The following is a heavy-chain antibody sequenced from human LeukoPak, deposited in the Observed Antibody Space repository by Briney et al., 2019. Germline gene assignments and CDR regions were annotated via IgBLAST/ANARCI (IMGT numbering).Heavy chain of an antibody. J-gene: IGHJ4*02. CDR2: FDPEDGET. V-gene: IGHV1-24*01. CDR3: ATGVLRYFDWWNY. Sequence: ASVKVSCKVSGYTLTELSMHWVRQAPGKGLEWVGGFDPEDGETIYAQKFQGRVTMTEDTSTDTAYMELSSLRSEDTAVYYCATGVLRYFDWWNYWGQGTLVTVSS. D-gene: IGHD3-9*01. CDR1: GYTLTELS.